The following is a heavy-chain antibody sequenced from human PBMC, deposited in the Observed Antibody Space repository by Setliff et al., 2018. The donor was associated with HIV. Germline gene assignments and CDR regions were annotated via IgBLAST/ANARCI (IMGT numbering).Heavy chain of an antibody. D-gene: IGHD3-3*01. CDR2: IYYSGST. CDR1: GGSISSDSYY. J-gene: IGHJ4*02. V-gene: IGHV4-39*07. Sequence: LSLTCDVSGGSISSDSYYWAWIRQPPGKGLEWIGTIYYSGSTHYNPSLKSRLTISVDMSKNQFSLKLSSVTAADTAVYYCARVISSWSAYYIDYWGQGTLVTVSS. CDR3: ARVISSWSAYYIDY.